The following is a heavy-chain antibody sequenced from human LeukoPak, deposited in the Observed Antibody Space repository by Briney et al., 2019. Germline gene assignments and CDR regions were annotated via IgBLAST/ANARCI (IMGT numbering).Heavy chain of an antibody. CDR3: ARPSYYDILTGYTKDY. J-gene: IGHJ4*02. V-gene: IGHV4-39*01. D-gene: IGHD3-9*01. Sequence: SETLSLTCTVSGGSISSSSYYWGWIRQPPGKGLEWIGSIYYSGSTYYNPSLKSRATISVDTSKNQFSLKLSSVTAADTAVYYCARPSYYDILTGYTKDYWGQGTLVTVSP. CDR1: GGSISSSSYY. CDR2: IYYSGST.